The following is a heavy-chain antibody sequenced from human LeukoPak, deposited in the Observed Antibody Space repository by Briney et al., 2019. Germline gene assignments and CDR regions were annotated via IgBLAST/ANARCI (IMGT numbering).Heavy chain of an antibody. V-gene: IGHV4-4*07. J-gene: IGHJ6*03. CDR3: AREYGYYYYYYYMDV. CDR1: GGSISIYY. D-gene: IGHD3-10*01. CDR2: IYTSGST. Sequence: SETLSLTCSVSGGSISIYYWSWIRQPAGKGLEWIGHIYTSGSTNYNPSLKSRVTMSVDTSKNQFSLKLSSVTAADTAVYYCAREYGYYYYYYYMDVWGKGTTVTVSS.